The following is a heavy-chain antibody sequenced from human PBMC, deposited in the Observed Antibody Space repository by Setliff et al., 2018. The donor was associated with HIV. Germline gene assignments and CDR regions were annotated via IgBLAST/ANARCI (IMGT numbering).Heavy chain of an antibody. V-gene: IGHV4-38-2*02. CDR2: ISLSGST. D-gene: IGHD6-13*01. CDR1: GYSLSSASY. J-gene: IGHJ5*02. Sequence: SETLSLTCSVSGYSLSSASYWGWIRQSPEKGLEWIGSISLSGSTYYNPSLQSRVTISIDMSKNHFSLNLKSVTAADTAIYYCARGLTAPAAAGSWGQGMLVTVSA. CDR3: ARGLTAPAAAGS.